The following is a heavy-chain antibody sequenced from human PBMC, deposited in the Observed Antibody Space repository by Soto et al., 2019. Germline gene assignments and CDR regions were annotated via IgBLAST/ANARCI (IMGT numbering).Heavy chain of an antibody. CDR3: TTGTHCSSTSCYLYYFDY. CDR1: GFTFSNAW. CDR2: IKSKTDGGTT. V-gene: IGHV3-15*01. J-gene: IGHJ4*02. D-gene: IGHD2-2*01. Sequence: GGSLRLSCAASGFTFSNAWMSWVRQAPGKGLEWVGRIKSKTDGGTTDYAAPVKGRFTISRDDSKNTLYLQMNSLKTEDTAVYYCTTGTHCSSTSCYLYYFDYWGQGTLVTVSS.